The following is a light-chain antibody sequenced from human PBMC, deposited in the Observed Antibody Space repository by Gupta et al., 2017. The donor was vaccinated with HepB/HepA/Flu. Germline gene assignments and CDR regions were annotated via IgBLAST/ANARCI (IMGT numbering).Light chain of an antibody. V-gene: IGKV3-20*01. CDR2: GAS. CDR1: QTVSSSF. CDR3: QQFGSPPLT. Sequence: DIVLTPSQGTLSLSPGDRATLSCRASQTVSSSFLAWYQQKPGQSPRLLIYGASSRATGIPDRFSGSGSGTDFTLTISRLEPEDFAMYYCQQFGSPPLTFGGGTKVEIK. J-gene: IGKJ4*01.